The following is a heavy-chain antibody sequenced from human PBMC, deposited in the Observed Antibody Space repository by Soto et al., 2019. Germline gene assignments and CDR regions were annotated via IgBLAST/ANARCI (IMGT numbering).Heavy chain of an antibody. J-gene: IGHJ1*01. CDR2: IIPIFGTA. Sequence: SVKVSCKASGGTFSSYAISWVRQAPGQGLEWMGGIIPIFGTANYAQKFQGRVTITADESTSTAYMELSSLRSEDTAVYYCARSPELLLPNAEYFQHWGQGTLVTVSS. D-gene: IGHD1-26*01. CDR1: GGTFSSYA. CDR3: ARSPELLLPNAEYFQH. V-gene: IGHV1-69*13.